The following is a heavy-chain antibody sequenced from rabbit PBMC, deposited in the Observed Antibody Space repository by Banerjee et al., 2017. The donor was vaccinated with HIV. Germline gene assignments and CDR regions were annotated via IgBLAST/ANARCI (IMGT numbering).Heavy chain of an antibody. V-gene: IGHV1S40*01. CDR3: ARDTSSSFSSYGMDL. Sequence: VESGGGLVKPGASLTLTCTASGVSFSSSSYMCWVRQAPGKGLEWIGCMDTGSSGFTYFATWAKGRFTCSKTSSTTVTLQMTRLTAADTATYFCARDTSSSFSSYGMDLWGQGTLVTVS. CDR2: MDTGSSGFT. J-gene: IGHJ6*01. D-gene: IGHD1-1*01. CDR1: GVSFSSSSY.